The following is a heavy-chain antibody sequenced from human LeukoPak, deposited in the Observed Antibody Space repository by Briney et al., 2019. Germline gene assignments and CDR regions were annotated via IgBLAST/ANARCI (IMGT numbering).Heavy chain of an antibody. CDR1: GFTFSSYN. D-gene: IGHD5-12*01. CDR2: ISSSSNYI. J-gene: IGHJ4*02. CDR3: ARGNSAYDY. Sequence: GGSLRLSCAASGFTFSSYNMNWVRQAPGKGLEWVSSISSSSNYIYYADSVKDRFTISRDNAKNSLYLQMNSLRAEDTAVYYCARGNSAYDYWGQGTLVTVSS. V-gene: IGHV3-21*01.